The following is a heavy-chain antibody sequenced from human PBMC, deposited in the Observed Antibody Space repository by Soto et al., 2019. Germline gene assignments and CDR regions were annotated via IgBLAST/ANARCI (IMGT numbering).Heavy chain of an antibody. V-gene: IGHV3-30*18. Sequence: GGSLRLSCAASGFTFSSYGMHWVRQAPGKGLEWVAVISYDGSNKYYADSVRGRFTISRDNSKNTLYLQMNSLRAEDTAVYYCAKVQQLVLWGQGTLVTVS. D-gene: IGHD6-13*01. CDR1: GFTFSSYG. CDR3: AKVQQLVL. CDR2: ISYDGSNK. J-gene: IGHJ4*02.